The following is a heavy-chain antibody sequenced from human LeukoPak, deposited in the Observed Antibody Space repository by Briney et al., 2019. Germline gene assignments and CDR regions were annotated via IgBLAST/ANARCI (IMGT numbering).Heavy chain of an antibody. D-gene: IGHD1-26*01. CDR2: IRPSGDII. CDR3: ARHRIGNYCTDY. Sequence: GGSLRLSCGASGFTFSSYSMNWVRQAPGKGLGWISYIRPSGDIIYYADSVKGGFTISRDNGKDSLYLQMNSLRVEDTAVYYCARHRIGNYCTDYWGQGTLVTVSS. V-gene: IGHV3-48*01. J-gene: IGHJ4*02. CDR1: GFTFSSYS.